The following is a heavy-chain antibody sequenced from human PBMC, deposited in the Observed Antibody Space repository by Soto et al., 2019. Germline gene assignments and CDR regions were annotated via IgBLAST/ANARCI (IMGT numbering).Heavy chain of an antibody. V-gene: IGHV1-69*13. CDR3: LRGSSSSFGYYYYGMDV. CDR2: IIPIFGTA. Sequence: SVKVSCKASGGTFSSYAISWVRQAPGQGLEWMGGIIPIFGTANYAQKFQGRVTITADESTSTAYMELSSLRSEDTAVYYCLRGSSSSFGYYYYGMDVWGQGTTVTVSS. CDR1: GGTFSSYA. D-gene: IGHD6-6*01. J-gene: IGHJ6*02.